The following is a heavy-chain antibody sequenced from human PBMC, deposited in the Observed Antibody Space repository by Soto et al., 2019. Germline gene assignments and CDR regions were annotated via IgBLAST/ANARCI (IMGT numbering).Heavy chain of an antibody. Sequence: QVQLVQSGGEVKKPGASVTVSCKASGYTFINYHITWVRQAPGQGLEWMAWRNTYNGMTDYAQRLRGRVTMTRDTSTSTAYMELRNLGSDDTAVYFCAKSPRGEMATAWGQGTLVTVSS. D-gene: IGHD5-18*01. V-gene: IGHV1-18*01. CDR2: RNTYNGMT. CDR1: GYTFINYH. CDR3: AKSPRGEMATA. J-gene: IGHJ4*02.